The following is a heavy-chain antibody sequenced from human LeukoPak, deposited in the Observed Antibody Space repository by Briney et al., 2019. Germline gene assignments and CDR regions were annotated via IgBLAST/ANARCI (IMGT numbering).Heavy chain of an antibody. V-gene: IGHV4-34*01. D-gene: IGHD6-6*01. J-gene: IGHJ5*01. Sequence: SETLSLTCAVYGGSFSGYYWSWIRQPPGKGLEWIGEINHSGSTNYNPSLKSRVTISVDTSKNQFSLKLSSVTAADTAVYYCARGGKQLAGVNWFDYWGQGTLVIVSS. CDR2: INHSGST. CDR1: GGSFSGYY. CDR3: ARGGKQLAGVNWFDY.